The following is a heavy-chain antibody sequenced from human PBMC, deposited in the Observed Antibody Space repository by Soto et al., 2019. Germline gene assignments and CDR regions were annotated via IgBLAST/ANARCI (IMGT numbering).Heavy chain of an antibody. CDR1: GCSIGSGGYY. CDR2: IYYSGST. CDR3: AGGGSAQLLYYPSYYYYGMDV. D-gene: IGHD3-22*01. V-gene: IGHV4-31*03. Sequence: PSETLSLTCTVSGCSIGSGGYYWSGIRHHPGKGLEWIGYIYYSGSTYYNPSLKSRVTISVDTSKNQFSLKLSSVTAADTAVYYCAGGGSAQLLYYPSYYYYGMDVWGQGTTVTV. J-gene: IGHJ6*02.